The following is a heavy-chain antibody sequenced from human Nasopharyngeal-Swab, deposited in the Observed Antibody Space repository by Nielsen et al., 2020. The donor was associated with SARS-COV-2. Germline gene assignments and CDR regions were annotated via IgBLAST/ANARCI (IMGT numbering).Heavy chain of an antibody. CDR2: IYWNDDK. J-gene: IGHJ3*02. Sequence: WIRQPPGKALEWLALIYWNDDKRYSPSLKSRLTITKDTSKNQVVLTMTNMDPVDTATHYCAHRTGGFDAFDIWGQGTMVTVSS. CDR3: AHRTGGFDAFDI. V-gene: IGHV2-5*01.